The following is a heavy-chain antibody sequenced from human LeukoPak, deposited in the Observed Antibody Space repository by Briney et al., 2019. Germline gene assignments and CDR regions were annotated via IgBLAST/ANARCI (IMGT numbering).Heavy chain of an antibody. D-gene: IGHD2-15*01. V-gene: IGHV4-34*01. Sequence: PSETLSLTCAVYGGSFSGYYWSWIRQPPGKGLEWIGEINHSGSTNYNPSLKSRATISVDTSKNQFSLKLSSVTAADTAVYYCARGRLPSYYYYYYGMDVWGQGTTVTVSS. CDR1: GGSFSGYY. CDR2: INHSGST. CDR3: ARGRLPSYYYYYYGMDV. J-gene: IGHJ6*02.